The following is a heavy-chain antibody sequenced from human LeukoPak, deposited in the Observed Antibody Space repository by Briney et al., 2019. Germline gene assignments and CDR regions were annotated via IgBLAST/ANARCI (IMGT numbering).Heavy chain of an antibody. J-gene: IGHJ4*02. CDR1: GGSISTYY. CDR3: ARAARYCSGGTCYDY. Sequence: PSETLSLTCTVSGGSISTYYWSWIRQPPGKGLEWIGYIYYDGRTNYIPSLKSRLTISLDTSKNQFSLRLYSVTAADTAVYYCARAARYCSGGTCYDYWGQGTLVTVSS. CDR2: IYYDGRT. V-gene: IGHV4-59*01. D-gene: IGHD2-15*01.